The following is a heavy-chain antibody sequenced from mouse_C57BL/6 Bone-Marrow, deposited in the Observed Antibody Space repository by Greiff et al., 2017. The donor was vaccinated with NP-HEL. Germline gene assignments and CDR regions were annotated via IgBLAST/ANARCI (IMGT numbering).Heavy chain of an antibody. J-gene: IGHJ1*03. CDR1: GYTFSSYW. D-gene: IGHD1-1*02. CDR2: IYPGNSDT. CDR3: TRENYGSWYFDV. Sequence: VQLQQSGTVLARPGASVKMSCKTSGYTFSSYWMHWVNQRPGQGLEWIGAIYPGNSDTSYNQKFKGKAKLTAVTSASTAYMELSSLTNEDSAVYYCTRENYGSWYFDVWGTGTTVTVSS. V-gene: IGHV1-5*01.